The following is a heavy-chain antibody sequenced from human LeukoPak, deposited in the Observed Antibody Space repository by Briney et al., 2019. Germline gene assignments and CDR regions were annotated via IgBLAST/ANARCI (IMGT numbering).Heavy chain of an antibody. CDR1: GYSFTSYW. Sequence: GESLKISCKGSGYSFTSYWIGWVRQMPGKGLEWMGIIYPGDSDTRYSPSFQGQVTISADKSISTAYLQWSSLKASDTAMYYCARLIAVASPGDYFDYWGQGTLVTASS. V-gene: IGHV5-51*01. J-gene: IGHJ4*02. D-gene: IGHD6-19*01. CDR3: ARLIAVASPGDYFDY. CDR2: IYPGDSDT.